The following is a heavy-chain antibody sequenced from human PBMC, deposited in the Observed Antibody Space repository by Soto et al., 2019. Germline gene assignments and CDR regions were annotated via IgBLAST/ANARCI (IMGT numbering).Heavy chain of an antibody. J-gene: IGHJ4*02. Sequence: SATXSLTCSVYGGCFSGYYVIWIRHPPGKGLEWIGEINHSGSTNYNPSLKSRVTISVDTSKNQFSLKLSSVTAEDKAVYYCARKAGRRYFDYWGQGTLVTVSS. CDR2: INHSGST. V-gene: IGHV4-34*01. CDR3: ARKAGRRYFDY. D-gene: IGHD6-19*01. CDR1: GGCFSGYY.